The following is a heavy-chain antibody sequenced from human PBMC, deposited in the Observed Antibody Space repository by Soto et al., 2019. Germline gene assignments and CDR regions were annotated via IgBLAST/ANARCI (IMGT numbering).Heavy chain of an antibody. CDR2: IYYSGST. CDR3: ARHRPGSGGSCYDY. J-gene: IGHJ4*02. V-gene: IGHV4-59*08. CDR1: GDSIRSYY. Sequence: SETLSLTCTVSGDSIRSYYWSWIRQPPGKGLEWIGYIYYSGSTNYNPPLKSRVTISVDTSKNQFSLKLSSVTAADTAVYYCARHRPGSGGSCYDYWGQGTLVTV. D-gene: IGHD2-15*01.